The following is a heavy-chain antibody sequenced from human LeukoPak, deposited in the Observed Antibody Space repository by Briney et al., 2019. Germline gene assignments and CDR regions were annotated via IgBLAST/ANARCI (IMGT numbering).Heavy chain of an antibody. CDR2: INHSGGT. Sequence: PSETLSLTCTVSGDSISSGGYYWSWIRQPPGKGLEWIGEINHSGGTNYNPSLKSRVTISVDTSKNQFSLKLSSVTAADTAVYYCARRSSYSYFQHWGQGTLVTVSS. V-gene: IGHV4-39*07. CDR3: ARRSSYSYFQH. D-gene: IGHD3-3*01. J-gene: IGHJ1*01. CDR1: GDSISSGGYY.